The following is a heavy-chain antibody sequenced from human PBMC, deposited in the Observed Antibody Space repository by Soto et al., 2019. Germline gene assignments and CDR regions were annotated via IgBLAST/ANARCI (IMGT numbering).Heavy chain of an antibody. CDR2: IYDSGST. CDR1: GGSMISGGYY. Sequence: PSETLALTCAASGGSMISGGYYWSWIRQPPGKGLEWIGYIYDSGSTYYNPSLKSRVTISVDRSKNQFSLKLSSVTAADTAVYYCARGALRWSTSWDFDYWGQGILVTVSS. D-gene: IGHD4-17*01. CDR3: ARGALRWSTSWDFDY. J-gene: IGHJ4*02. V-gene: IGHV4-30-2*01.